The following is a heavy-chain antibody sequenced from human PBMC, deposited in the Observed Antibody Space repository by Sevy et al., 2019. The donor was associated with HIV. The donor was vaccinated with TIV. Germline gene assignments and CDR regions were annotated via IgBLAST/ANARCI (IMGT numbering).Heavy chain of an antibody. CDR2: LSFGCGEI. CDR3: AREGCTKPHDY. V-gene: IGHV3-23*01. D-gene: IGHD2-8*01. Sequence: GGCLRLSCAASGFTFSKYSMSWVRQPPGKGLEWVSTLSFGCGEINYADSVKGRFTISRDNSKSSVYLQMNNLRPEDMAVYYCAREGCTKPHDYWGQGTLVTVSS. CDR1: GFTFSKYS. J-gene: IGHJ4*02.